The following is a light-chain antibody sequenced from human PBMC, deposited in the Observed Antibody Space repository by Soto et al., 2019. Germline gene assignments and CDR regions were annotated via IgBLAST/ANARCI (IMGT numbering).Light chain of an antibody. CDR3: QQSYTMPFT. V-gene: IGKV1-39*01. CDR2: TAS. CDR1: QTVSTY. J-gene: IGKJ3*01. Sequence: DIQMTQSPSSLSASVGDGVTITCRASQTVSTYLNWFQQKPGRAPKLLLYTASSLQTGVPSRFSGSGSGTDFTLTISSLEPEDSATYYCQQSYTMPFTFGPGTKVDIK.